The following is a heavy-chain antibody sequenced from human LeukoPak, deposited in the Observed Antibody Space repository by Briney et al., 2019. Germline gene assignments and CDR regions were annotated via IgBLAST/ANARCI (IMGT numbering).Heavy chain of an antibody. CDR1: GGSISSGGYS. CDR3: AKGRPHHRDYLDY. Sequence: SETLSLTCAVSGGSISSGGYSWNWIRQPLGKGLEWIGYIYQSGSTYSNPSLKSRVTILIDKSRNQFSLRLTSVTAADTAVYYCAKGRPHHRDYLDYWGQGTLVTVSS. V-gene: IGHV4-30-2*01. D-gene: IGHD1-14*01. J-gene: IGHJ4*02. CDR2: IYQSGST.